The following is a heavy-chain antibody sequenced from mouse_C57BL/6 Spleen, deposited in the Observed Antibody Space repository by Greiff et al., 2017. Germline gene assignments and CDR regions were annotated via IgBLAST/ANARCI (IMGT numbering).Heavy chain of an antibody. D-gene: IGHD1-1*01. V-gene: IGHV5-4*01. CDR3: ARDRTTVVAYYAMDY. CDR1: GFTFSSYA. Sequence: EVKLMESGGGLVKPGGSLKLSCAVSGFTFSSYAMSWVRQTPEKRLEWVATISDGGSYTYYPDNVKGRFTISRDNAKNNLYLQMSHLKSEDTAMYYCARDRTTVVAYYAMDYWGQGTSVTVSS. J-gene: IGHJ4*01. CDR2: ISDGGSYT.